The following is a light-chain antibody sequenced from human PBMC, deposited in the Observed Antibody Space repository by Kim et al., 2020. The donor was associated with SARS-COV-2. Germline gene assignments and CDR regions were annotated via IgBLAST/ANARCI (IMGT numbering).Light chain of an antibody. CDR3: QAWASGAGV. V-gene: IGLV3-1*01. CDR2: QDS. Sequence: SYELTQPPSVSVSPGQTASITCSGDNLGDKYACWYQQKPGQSPVLVIYQDSKRPSGIPERFSGSNSGNTGTLTISGTQAMDGADYYCQAWASGAGVFAGG. CDR1: NLGDKY. J-gene: IGLJ2*01.